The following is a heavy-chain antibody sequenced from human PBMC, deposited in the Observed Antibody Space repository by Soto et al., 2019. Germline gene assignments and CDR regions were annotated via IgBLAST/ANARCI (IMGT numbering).Heavy chain of an antibody. CDR1: GGSFSGYY. V-gene: IGHV4-34*08. CDR3: ALVVTAIQFDY. Sequence: AETLCLTCAGYGGSFSGYYCSWIRQLPGKGLEWIGEINHSGSTNYNPSLKSRVTISVDTSKNQFSLKLSSVTAADTAVYYCALVVTAIQFDYWGQGTLVTVS. J-gene: IGHJ4*02. CDR2: INHSGST. D-gene: IGHD2-21*02.